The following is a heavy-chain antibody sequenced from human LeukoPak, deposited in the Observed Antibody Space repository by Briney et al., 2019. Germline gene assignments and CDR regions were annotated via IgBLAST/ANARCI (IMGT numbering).Heavy chain of an antibody. CDR3: ASGSSKFGY. J-gene: IGHJ4*02. Sequence: PSETLSLTCAVYGGSFSGYYWSWIRQPPGKGLEWIGEINHSGSTNYNPSLKSRVTISVDTSKNQFSLKLSSVTAAVTAVYYCASGSSKFGYWGQGTLVTVSS. CDR2: INHSGST. CDR1: GGSFSGYY. D-gene: IGHD6-13*01. V-gene: IGHV4-34*01.